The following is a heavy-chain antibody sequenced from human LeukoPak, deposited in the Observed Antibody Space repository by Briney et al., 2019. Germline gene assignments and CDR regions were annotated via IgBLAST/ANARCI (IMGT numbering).Heavy chain of an antibody. V-gene: IGHV1-18*01. Sequence: ASVKVSCKASGYTFTSYGISWVRQAPGQGLEWMGWISAYNGNTNYAQKLQGRVTMTTDTSTSTAYMELRSLRSDDTAVYYCARAPKYCSSTSCYEFWYYYYYGMDVWGQGTTVTVSS. J-gene: IGHJ6*02. CDR2: ISAYNGNT. CDR1: GYTFTSYG. CDR3: ARAPKYCSSTSCYEFWYYYYYGMDV. D-gene: IGHD2-2*01.